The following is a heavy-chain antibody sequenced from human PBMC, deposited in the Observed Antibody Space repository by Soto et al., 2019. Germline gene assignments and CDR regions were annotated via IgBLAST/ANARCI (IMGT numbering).Heavy chain of an antibody. J-gene: IGHJ5*02. CDR2: IYYSGST. CDR3: ARDGGHYYDSSGYPVGNWFDP. V-gene: IGHV4-59*01. Sequence: PSETLSLTCTVSGGSISSYYWSWIRQPPGKGLEWIGYIYYSGSTNYNPSLKSRVTISVDTSKNQFSLKLSSVTAADTAVYYCARDGGHYYDSSGYPVGNWFDPWGQGTLVTVSS. CDR1: GGSISSYY. D-gene: IGHD3-22*01.